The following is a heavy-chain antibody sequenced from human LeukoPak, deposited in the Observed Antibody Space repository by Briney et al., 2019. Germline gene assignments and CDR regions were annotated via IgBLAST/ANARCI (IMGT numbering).Heavy chain of an antibody. D-gene: IGHD3-3*01. CDR2: IRFDGNDK. V-gene: IGHV3-30*02. CDR3: AKVPLLRFLEWLFDY. Sequence: GGSLSLSCAASGFIFCSYGMHWVRQAPGKGLEWVAFIRFDGNDKYYTDSVKGRFTISRDNSKNTLYLQMNSLRAEDTAVYYCAKVPLLRFLEWLFDYWGQGTLVTVSS. J-gene: IGHJ4*02. CDR1: GFIFCSYG.